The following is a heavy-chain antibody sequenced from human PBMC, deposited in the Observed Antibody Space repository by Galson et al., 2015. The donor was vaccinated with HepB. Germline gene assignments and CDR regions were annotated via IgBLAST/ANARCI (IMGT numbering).Heavy chain of an antibody. CDR1: GFTFKNYA. CDR2: VSGSAVST. V-gene: IGHV3-23*01. J-gene: IGHJ4*02. D-gene: IGHD3-3*01. Sequence: SLRLSCAASGFTFKNYAMSWVRQAPGKGLEWVSAVSGSAVSTYYAGSVKGRFTISRDNSKNTLFLQMKSLTAADTAVYYCARGGERDYDFWSGYYTGVLHFDYWGQGTLVTVSS. CDR3: ARGGERDYDFWSGYYTGVLHFDY.